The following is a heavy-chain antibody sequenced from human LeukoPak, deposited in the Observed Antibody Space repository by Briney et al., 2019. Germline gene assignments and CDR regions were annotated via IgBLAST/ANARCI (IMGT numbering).Heavy chain of an antibody. V-gene: IGHV3-74*03. CDR2: INSDGRTI. D-gene: IGHD3-10*01. CDR1: GFTFSSSW. J-gene: IGHJ4*02. Sequence: GGSLRLSCAASGFTFSSSWMHWVRQAPGKGLVWVSRINSDGRTITYADSVKGRFTISRDNAKNTMYLQMNSLRAEDTAVYYCARDGHAYGRGSPHYWGQGTLVTVSS. CDR3: ARDGHAYGRGSPHY.